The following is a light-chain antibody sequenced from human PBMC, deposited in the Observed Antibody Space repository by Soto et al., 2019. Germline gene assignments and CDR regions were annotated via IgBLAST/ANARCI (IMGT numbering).Light chain of an antibody. V-gene: IGLV1-47*01. J-gene: IGLJ3*02. Sequence: QSVLIQPPSASGTPGQRVTISCSGSSSNIGSNYVYWYQQLPGTAPKLLIYRDNLRPSGVPDRFSGSKSGTSASLAISGLRSEDEADYYCAAWDDSLTSRLFGGGTKLTVL. CDR3: AAWDDSLTSRL. CDR1: SSNIGSNY. CDR2: RDN.